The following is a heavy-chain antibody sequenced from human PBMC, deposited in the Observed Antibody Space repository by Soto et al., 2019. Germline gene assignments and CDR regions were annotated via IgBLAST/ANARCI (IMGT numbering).Heavy chain of an antibody. CDR2: INAGNGNT. Sequence: ASVKVSCKASGYTFTSYAMHWVRQAPGQMLEWMGWINAGNGNTKYSQKFQGRVTITRDTSASTAYMELSSLRSEDTAVYYCARQDTALVTGYYYYGMDVWGQGTTVTVSS. J-gene: IGHJ6*02. V-gene: IGHV1-3*01. CDR1: GYTFTSYA. CDR3: ARQDTALVTGYYYYGMDV. D-gene: IGHD5-18*01.